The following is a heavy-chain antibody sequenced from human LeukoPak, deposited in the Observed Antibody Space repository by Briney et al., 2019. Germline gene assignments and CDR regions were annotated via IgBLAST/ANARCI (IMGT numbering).Heavy chain of an antibody. D-gene: IGHD2-2*01. J-gene: IGHJ5*02. CDR2: ISSSGNT. CDR3: ARGSIVVVPAAIVNWFDP. Sequence: SETLSLTCIVSGGSTSGGNYYWGWIRRPPGKGLEWIGGISSSGNTYYNPSLKSRATISVDTSKNQFSLKLSSVTAADTAVYYCARGSIVVVPAAIVNWFDPWGQGTLVTVSS. CDR1: GGSTSGGNYY. V-gene: IGHV4-39*07.